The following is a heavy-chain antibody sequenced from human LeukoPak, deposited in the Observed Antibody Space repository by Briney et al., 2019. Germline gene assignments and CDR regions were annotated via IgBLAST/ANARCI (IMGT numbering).Heavy chain of an antibody. J-gene: IGHJ6*02. Sequence: PGGSLRLSCAAPGFTFSTYGMHWVRQAPGKGLEWVAVIWSDGSSKTYTDSVKGRFTISRDNSKNTLYLQMNSVRAEDTALYYCARDPGWGDFPYGVDVWGRGTTVTVSS. CDR3: ARDPGWGDFPYGVDV. CDR1: GFTFSTYG. V-gene: IGHV3-33*01. CDR2: IWSDGSSK. D-gene: IGHD2-21*01.